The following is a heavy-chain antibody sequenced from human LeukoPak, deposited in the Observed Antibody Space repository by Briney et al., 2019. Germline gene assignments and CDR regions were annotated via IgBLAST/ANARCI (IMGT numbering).Heavy chain of an antibody. J-gene: IGHJ4*02. CDR2: ISRSSSYI. CDR3: ARDPVSSSSTIAY. V-gene: IGHV3-21*01. D-gene: IGHD6-6*01. Sequence: PGGSLRLSCAAAGFTFSSYSMNWVRQAAGKGLEWVSSISRSSSYIYYADSVKGRFTISRATDKNSLYLQMNSLRAEETAVYYRARDPVSSSSTIAYWGQGTLVTVSS. CDR1: GFTFSSYS.